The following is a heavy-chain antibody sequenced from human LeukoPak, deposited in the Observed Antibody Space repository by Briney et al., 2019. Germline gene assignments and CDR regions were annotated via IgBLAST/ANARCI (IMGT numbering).Heavy chain of an antibody. CDR3: ARGLSGYIRRYYFDY. V-gene: IGHV4-34*01. CDR1: GGPFSGYY. Sequence: PSETLSLTCGVHGGPFSGYYWNWIRQPPGKGLEWIGEIDHSGNMNYNPSLKSRVTISVDTSKHHFSLELSSVTAADTAVYHCARGLSGYIRRYYFDYWGQGTLVTVSS. D-gene: IGHD5-24*01. CDR2: IDHSGNM. J-gene: IGHJ4*02.